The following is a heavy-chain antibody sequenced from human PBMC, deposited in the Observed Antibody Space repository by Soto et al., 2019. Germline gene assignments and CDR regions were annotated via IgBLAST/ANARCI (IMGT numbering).Heavy chain of an antibody. CDR2: ISGGST. J-gene: IGHJ4*02. CDR1: GFTISSYV. Sequence: EVQVLEPGGGLVQPGGSLRLSCAASGFTISSYVMSWVRQAPGKGLEWVSGISGGSTYYADSVKGRFTISRDNSKNTLSLQMNSLRAEDTAVYYCAKGWADYWGQGTLVTVSS. D-gene: IGHD3-16*01. CDR3: AKGWADY. V-gene: IGHV3-23*01.